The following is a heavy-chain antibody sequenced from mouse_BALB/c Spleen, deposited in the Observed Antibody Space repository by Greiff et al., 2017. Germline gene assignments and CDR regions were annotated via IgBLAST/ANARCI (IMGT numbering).Heavy chain of an antibody. CDR3: TRDYYGSSYPFCY. CDR1: GFTFSSYT. Sequence: EVQVVESGGGLVKPGGSLKLSCAASGFTFSSYTMSWVRQTPEKRLEWVATISSGGSYTYYPDSVKGRFTISRDNAKNTLYLQMSSLKSEDTAMYYCTRDYYGSSYPFCYWGQGTTLTVSS. CDR2: ISSGGSYT. V-gene: IGHV5-6-4*01. J-gene: IGHJ2*01. D-gene: IGHD1-1*01.